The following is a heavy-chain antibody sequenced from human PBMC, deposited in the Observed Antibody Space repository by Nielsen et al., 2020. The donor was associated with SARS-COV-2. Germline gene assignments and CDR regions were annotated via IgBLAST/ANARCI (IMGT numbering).Heavy chain of an antibody. CDR1: GFTFSDYY. D-gene: IGHD6-19*01. Sequence: GESLKISCAASGFTFSDYYMSWVRQAPGKGLEWVSAISGSGGSTYYADSVKGRFTISRDNSKNTLYLQMNSLRAEDTAVYYCAKDWFAVAGMDVWGQGTTVTVSS. CDR3: AKDWFAVAGMDV. V-gene: IGHV3-23*01. CDR2: ISGSGGST. J-gene: IGHJ6*02.